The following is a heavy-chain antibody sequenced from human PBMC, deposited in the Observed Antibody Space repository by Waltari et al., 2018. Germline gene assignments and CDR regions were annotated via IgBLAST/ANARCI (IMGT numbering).Heavy chain of an antibody. J-gene: IGHJ4*02. CDR3: ARERCTNGVCPTDY. CDR2: IYYSGIT. D-gene: IGHD2-8*01. CDR1: GGSIRSYY. V-gene: IGHV4-59*01. Sequence: QVQLQESGPGLVKPSETLSLTCNVSGGSIRSYYWSWLRQPPGKGLEWIWYIYYSGITNYNPSLKSRVTISVDTSKNQFSLKLSSVTAADTAVYYCARERCTNGVCPTDYWGQGTLVTVSS.